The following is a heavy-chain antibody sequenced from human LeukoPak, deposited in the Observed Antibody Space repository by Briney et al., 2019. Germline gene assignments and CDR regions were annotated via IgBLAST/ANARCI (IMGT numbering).Heavy chain of an antibody. Sequence: GRSLRLSCATSGFSFSSHGMHWVRQAPGKGLEWVAALWYDGRIKYYAESVKGRFTISGDNFKNTLYLQMNSLRAEDTAVYYCARVYCGGDCYVDYWGQGTLVTVSS. D-gene: IGHD2-21*02. CDR1: GFSFSSHG. J-gene: IGHJ4*02. V-gene: IGHV3-33*01. CDR2: LWYDGRIK. CDR3: ARVYCGGDCYVDY.